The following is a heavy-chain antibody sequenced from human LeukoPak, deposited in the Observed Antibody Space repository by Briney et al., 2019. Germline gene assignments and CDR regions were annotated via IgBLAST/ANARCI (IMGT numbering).Heavy chain of an antibody. J-gene: IGHJ5*02. CDR3: ARGAILWFGELSNWFDP. Sequence: ASVKVSCKASGYTFTSYAMHWVRQAPGQRLEWMGWINAGNGNTTYSQKFQGRVTITRDTSASTAYVELSSLRSEDTAVYYCARGAILWFGELSNWFDPWGQGTLVTVSS. CDR1: GYTFTSYA. V-gene: IGHV1-3*01. D-gene: IGHD3-10*01. CDR2: INAGNGNT.